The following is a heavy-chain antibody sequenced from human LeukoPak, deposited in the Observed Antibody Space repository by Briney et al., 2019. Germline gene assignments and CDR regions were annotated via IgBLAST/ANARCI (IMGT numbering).Heavy chain of an antibody. J-gene: IGHJ4*02. Sequence: SETLSLTCTVSGGSISSSSYYWGWIRQPPGKGLEWIGSIYYSGSTYYNPSLKSRVTISVDTSKNQFSLKLSSVTAADTAVYYCARQRTDGDYHFDYWGQGTPVTVSS. CDR3: ARQRTDGDYHFDY. D-gene: IGHD4-17*01. CDR2: IYYSGST. V-gene: IGHV4-39*01. CDR1: GGSISSSSYY.